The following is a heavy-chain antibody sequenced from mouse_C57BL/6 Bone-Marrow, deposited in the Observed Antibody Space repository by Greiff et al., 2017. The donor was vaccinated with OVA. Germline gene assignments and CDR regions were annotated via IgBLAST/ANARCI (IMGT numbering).Heavy chain of an antibody. D-gene: IGHD1-1*01. V-gene: IGHV3-8*01. J-gene: IGHJ1*03. CDR3: ARFTVVADWYFDV. CDR2: ISYSGST. Sequence: EVKVVESGPGLAKPSQTLSLTCSVSGYSITSDYWNWIRKFPGNKLEYMGYISYSGSTYYNPSLKSRISITRDTSKNQYYLQLNSVTTEDTATYYCARFTVVADWYFDVWGTGTTVTVSS. CDR1: GYSITSDY.